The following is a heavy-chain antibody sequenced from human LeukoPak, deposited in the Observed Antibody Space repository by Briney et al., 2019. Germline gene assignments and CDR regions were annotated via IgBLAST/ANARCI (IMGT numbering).Heavy chain of an antibody. Sequence: PGGSLRLSCAASGFTFSIYSMSWVRQAPGKGLEWVSYTSSSSGTIYYADSVKGRFTISRDNAKNSLYLQMNSLRVEDTAVYYCAKDRGIISDYWGQGTLVTVSS. D-gene: IGHD3-10*01. CDR3: AKDRGIISDY. CDR2: TSSSSGTI. V-gene: IGHV3-48*01. CDR1: GFTFSIYS. J-gene: IGHJ4*02.